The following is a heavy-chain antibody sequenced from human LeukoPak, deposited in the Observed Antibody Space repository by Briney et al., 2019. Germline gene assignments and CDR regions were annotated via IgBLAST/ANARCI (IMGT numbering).Heavy chain of an antibody. V-gene: IGHV4-34*01. J-gene: IGHJ4*02. CDR2: INHSGST. D-gene: IGHD4-17*01. CDR1: GGSFSGYY. CDR3: ARFGRGPTVNTDY. Sequence: SETLSLTCAVYGGSFSGYYWSWIRQPPGKGLEWIGEINHSGSTNYNPSLKSRVTISVDTSKNQFSLKLSSVTAADTAVYYCARFGRGPTVNTDYWGQGTLVTVSS.